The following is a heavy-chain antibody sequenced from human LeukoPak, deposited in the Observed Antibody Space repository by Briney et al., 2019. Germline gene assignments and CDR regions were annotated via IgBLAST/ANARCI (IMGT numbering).Heavy chain of an antibody. CDR3: APSNYTYFDY. J-gene: IGHJ4*02. Sequence: ASVTVSCTSSGYTFTVYNMHWVRQAPGQGLEWMGWINPNSGGTNYAQKFQGRVTMTRDTSISTAYMELSRLRSDDTAVYYCAPSNYTYFDYWGQGTLVTVSS. CDR1: GYTFTVYN. CDR2: INPNSGGT. V-gene: IGHV1-2*02. D-gene: IGHD4-11*01.